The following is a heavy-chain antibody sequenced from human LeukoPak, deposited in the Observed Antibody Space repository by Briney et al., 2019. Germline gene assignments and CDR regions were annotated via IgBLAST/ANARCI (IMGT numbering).Heavy chain of an antibody. CDR3: AKGTGELLLVY. J-gene: IGHJ4*02. CDR1: GFTLRSYG. Sequence: GGTRRLSCAVSGFTLRSYGMRGVRKAPGKGLEGVAAISGSGGRTYYAHSVKGRFTISSDNSKNTLYLQMNSLRAEDTAVYYCAKGTGELLLVYWGQGTLVTVSS. CDR2: ISGSGGRT. D-gene: IGHD1-26*01. V-gene: IGHV3-23*01.